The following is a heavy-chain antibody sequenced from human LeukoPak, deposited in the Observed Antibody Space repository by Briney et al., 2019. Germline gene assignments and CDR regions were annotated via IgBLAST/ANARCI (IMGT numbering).Heavy chain of an antibody. CDR3: ASGVGKYYYDSSGYWQFDY. V-gene: IGHV3-30*03. J-gene: IGHJ4*02. Sequence: GGSLRLSCAASGFTFSSYGMHWVRQAPGKGLEWVAVISYDGSNKYYADSVKGRFTISRDNSKNTLYLQMNSLRAEDTAVYYCASGVGKYYYDSSGYWQFDYWGQGTLVTVSS. CDR2: ISYDGSNK. D-gene: IGHD3-22*01. CDR1: GFTFSSYG.